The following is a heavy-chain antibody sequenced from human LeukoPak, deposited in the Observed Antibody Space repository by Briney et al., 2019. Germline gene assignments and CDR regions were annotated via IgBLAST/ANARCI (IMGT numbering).Heavy chain of an antibody. CDR2: IIPIFGTA. CDR3: AVLGGYNYASEYFDS. J-gene: IGHJ4*02. V-gene: IGHV1-69*05. CDR1: GSTFSSYA. Sequence: SVKVSCKASGSTFSSYAISWVRQAPGQGLEWMGGIIPIFGTANYAQKFQGRVTITTDKSTSTAYMELSSLRSEDTAVYYCAVLGGYNYASEYFDSWGQGTLVTVSS. D-gene: IGHD5-18*01.